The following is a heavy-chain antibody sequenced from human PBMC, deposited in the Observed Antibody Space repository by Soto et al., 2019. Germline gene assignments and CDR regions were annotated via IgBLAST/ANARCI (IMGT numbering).Heavy chain of an antibody. CDR3: ARTGGPVSFDI. Sequence: SRCIACTISGGSGSTDTYYRSWIRQPPGKGLEWIGYIYNSGATNYNRSLKSRVTISLDTSKTQFSLNLSSVTAADTALYYCARTGGPVSFDIWGQGTMVTVSS. D-gene: IGHD2-15*01. J-gene: IGHJ3*02. CDR2: IYNSGAT. V-gene: IGHV4-61*01. CDR1: GGSGSTDTYY.